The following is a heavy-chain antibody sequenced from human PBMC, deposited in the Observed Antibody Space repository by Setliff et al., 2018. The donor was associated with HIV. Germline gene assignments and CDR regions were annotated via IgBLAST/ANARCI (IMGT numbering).Heavy chain of an antibody. Sequence: GGSLRLSCAASVFAFSASAMGWVRQAPGKGLEWVADISGSGGVTYYADSVRGRFTVSRDNSGRTLYLQINSIRAEDTAIYYCAKARTTVTSALDSWGQGTLVTVSS. J-gene: IGHJ4*02. CDR2: ISGSGGVT. V-gene: IGHV3-23*01. CDR1: VFAFSASA. CDR3: AKARTTVTSALDS. D-gene: IGHD4-17*01.